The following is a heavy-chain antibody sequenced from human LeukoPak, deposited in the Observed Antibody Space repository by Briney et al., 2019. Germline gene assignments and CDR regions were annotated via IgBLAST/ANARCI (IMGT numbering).Heavy chain of an antibody. CDR2: IYYSGST. Sequence: SETLSLTCAVSGGSMSSYHWNWIRQPPGKGLEWIAYIYYSGSTNYNPSLESRVTISIDTSKNQFSLKPTSVTAADTAVYYCARGGVFDIWGQGTLVTVSS. CDR3: ARGGVFDI. V-gene: IGHV4-59*01. J-gene: IGHJ3*02. CDR1: GGSMSSYH. D-gene: IGHD2-8*01.